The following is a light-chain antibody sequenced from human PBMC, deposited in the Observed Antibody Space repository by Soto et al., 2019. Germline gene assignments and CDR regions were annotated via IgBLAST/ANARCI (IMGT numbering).Light chain of an antibody. J-gene: IGKJ1*01. Sequence: EIVLTQSPATLSLSPGERATLSCRASQSVSSYLAWYQQNPGQAPRLLIYEASNRATGIPARFSGSGSGTDFTLTISSLEPEDFAVYYCQQRSNWPPTWTFGQGTKVEIK. CDR2: EAS. CDR3: QQRSNWPPTWT. V-gene: IGKV3-11*01. CDR1: QSVSSY.